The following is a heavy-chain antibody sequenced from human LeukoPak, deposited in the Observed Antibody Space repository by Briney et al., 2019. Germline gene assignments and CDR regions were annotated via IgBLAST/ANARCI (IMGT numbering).Heavy chain of an antibody. V-gene: IGHV3-23*01. CDR3: ARELVPIYGMDV. Sequence: GGSLRLSCAASGFTFSSYAMSWARQAPGKGLEWVSAISGSGGSTYYADSVKGRFTISRDNSKNTLYLQMNSLRAEDTAVYYCARELVPIYGMDVWGQGTTVTVSS. CDR2: ISGSGGST. CDR1: GFTFSSYA. J-gene: IGHJ6*02.